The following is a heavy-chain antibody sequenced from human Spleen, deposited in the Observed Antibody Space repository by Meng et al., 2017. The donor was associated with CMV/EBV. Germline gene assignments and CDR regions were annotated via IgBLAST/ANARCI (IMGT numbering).Heavy chain of an antibody. CDR3: ARWGGDYGDYGLDY. CDR1: GDSFSSNSAA. J-gene: IGHJ4*02. D-gene: IGHD4-17*01. CDR2: TYYRSKWYN. V-gene: IGHV6-1*01. Sequence: QVQLPQSVPGLVNPPQTLSLTCSISGDSFSSNSAALNLIRQSPSRGLEWLGRTYYRSKWYNDYAVSVKSRITINPDTSKNQFSLQLNSVTPEDTAVYYCARWGGDYGDYGLDYWGQGTLVTVSS.